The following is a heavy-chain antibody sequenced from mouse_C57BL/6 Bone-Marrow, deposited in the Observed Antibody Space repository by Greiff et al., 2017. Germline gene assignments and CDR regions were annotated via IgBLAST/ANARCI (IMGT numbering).Heavy chain of an antibody. J-gene: IGHJ2*01. D-gene: IGHD1-1*01. CDR1: GYAFSSYW. Sequence: VQLQESGAELVKPGASVKISCKASGYAFSSYWMNWVKQRPGTGLEWIGQIYPGDGDTNYNGKFKGKATLTADKSSRTAYMQLSSLTSEDSAVYFCARGVYYYGSSYVFDYWGQGTTLTVSS. V-gene: IGHV1-80*01. CDR3: ARGVYYYGSSYVFDY. CDR2: IYPGDGDT.